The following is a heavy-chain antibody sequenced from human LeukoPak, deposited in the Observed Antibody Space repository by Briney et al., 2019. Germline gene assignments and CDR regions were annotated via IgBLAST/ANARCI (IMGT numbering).Heavy chain of an antibody. V-gene: IGHV4-30-4*08. CDR2: IHSGGGT. D-gene: IGHD3-22*01. J-gene: IGHJ4*02. CDR1: GGPIRNADNF. Sequence: SETLSLTCTVSGGPIRNADNFWSWIRQSPGKGLEWIGYIHSGGGTYYNASLKSRVTISVDTSKNQFSLKLSSVTAADTAVYYCARCFNSGYYSPFDNWGQGTLVTVSS. CDR3: ARCFNSGYYSPFDN.